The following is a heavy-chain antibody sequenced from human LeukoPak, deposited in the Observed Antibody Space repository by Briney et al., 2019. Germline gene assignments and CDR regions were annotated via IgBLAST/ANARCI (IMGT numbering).Heavy chain of an antibody. CDR3: AKDKYTSGWSIDY. Sequence: GGSLRLSCAASGFTFDDYAMHWVRQAPGKGLEWVSGISWNSGSIGYADSVKGRFTISRDNAKNSLYLQMNSLRAEDMALYYCAKDKYTSGWSIDYWGQGTLVTVSS. J-gene: IGHJ4*02. V-gene: IGHV3-9*03. CDR1: GFTFDDYA. D-gene: IGHD6-19*01. CDR2: ISWNSGSI.